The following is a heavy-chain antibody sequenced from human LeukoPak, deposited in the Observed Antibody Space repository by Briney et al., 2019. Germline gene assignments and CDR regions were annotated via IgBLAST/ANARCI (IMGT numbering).Heavy chain of an antibody. CDR1: GFTFGDYA. D-gene: IGHD4-11*01. J-gene: IGHJ4*02. Sequence: PGGSLRLSCTASGFTFGDYAMSWFRQAPGKGLEWVGFIRSKAYGGTTEYAASVKGRFTISRDDSKSIAYLQMNSLKTEDTAVYYCTRFSVVRTTDYLFDYWGQGTLVTVSS. CDR2: IRSKAYGGTT. CDR3: TRFSVVRTTDYLFDY. V-gene: IGHV3-49*03.